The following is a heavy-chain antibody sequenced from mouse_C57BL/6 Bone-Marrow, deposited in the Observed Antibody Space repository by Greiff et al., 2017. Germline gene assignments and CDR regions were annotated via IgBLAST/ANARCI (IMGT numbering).Heavy chain of an antibody. CDR2: INPYNGGT. CDR3: ARVGWAWFAY. D-gene: IGHD3-3*01. V-gene: IGHV1-19*01. CDR1: GYTFTDYY. Sequence: VQLQQSGPVLVKPGASVKMSCKASGYTFTDYYMNWVKQSHGKSLEWIGVINPYNGGTSYNQKFKGKATLTVDKSSSTAYMELNSLTSEDSAVYYCARVGWAWFAYWGQGTLVTVSA. J-gene: IGHJ3*01.